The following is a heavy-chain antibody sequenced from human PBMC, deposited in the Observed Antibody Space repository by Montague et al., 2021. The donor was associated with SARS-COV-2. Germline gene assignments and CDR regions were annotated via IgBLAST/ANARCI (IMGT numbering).Heavy chain of an antibody. CDR1: GGSISSFY. V-gene: IGHV4-59*08. D-gene: IGHD2-15*01. J-gene: IGHJ4*02. CDR3: ARHYSATLPAVY. Sequence: SETLSLTCTVSGGSISSFYWSWFRQPPGKGLEWIGYISDSGSTNYNPSHTRRVTMSVDTSKNQFSLKVNSVTAADTAVYYCARHYSATLPAVYWGQGTLVTVSS. CDR2: ISDSGST.